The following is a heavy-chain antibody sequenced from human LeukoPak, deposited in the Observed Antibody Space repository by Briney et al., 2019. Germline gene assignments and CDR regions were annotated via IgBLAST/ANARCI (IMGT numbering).Heavy chain of an antibody. CDR3: ARQTLDCSGGSCYGYFDY. Sequence: PSETLSLTCTVSGGSISSSSYYWVWIRQPPGKGLEWIGSIYYSGSTYYNPSLKSRVTISVDTSKNQFSLKLSSVTAADTAVYYSARQTLDCSGGSCYGYFDYWGQGTLVTVSS. CDR1: GGSISSSSYY. V-gene: IGHV4-39*01. CDR2: IYYSGST. J-gene: IGHJ4*02. D-gene: IGHD2-15*01.